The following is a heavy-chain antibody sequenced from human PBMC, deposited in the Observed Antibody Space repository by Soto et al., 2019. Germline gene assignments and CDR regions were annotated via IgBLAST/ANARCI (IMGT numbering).Heavy chain of an antibody. D-gene: IGHD6-13*01. V-gene: IGHV4-31*03. J-gene: IGHJ4*02. CDR1: GGSINNGDYY. CDR3: ARDAPGAAPY. Sequence: QVQLQESGPGLVKPSQTLSITCTVSGGSINNGDYYWNWSRKHPEKGLEWMGYINYRGTTFYSPSLKSRIIISVDTSKNQFSLKLSSVTAADTAVYYCARDAPGAAPYWGQGTLVTVSS. CDR2: INYRGTT.